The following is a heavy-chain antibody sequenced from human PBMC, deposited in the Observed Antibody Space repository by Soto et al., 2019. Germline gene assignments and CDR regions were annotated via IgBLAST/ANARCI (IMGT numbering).Heavy chain of an antibody. V-gene: IGHV2-70*01. J-gene: IGHJ6*02. Sequence: SGPTLVNPTQTLTLTCAFSGFSLSTSGMCVSWIRQPPGKALEWLALIDWDDDKYYSTSLETRLTISKDTSKNQVVLTMTNMDPVDTATYYCARTLRYFDWQQPLGMDVWGQGTTVIVSS. D-gene: IGHD3-9*01. CDR3: ARTLRYFDWQQPLGMDV. CDR1: GFSLSTSGMC. CDR2: IDWDDDK.